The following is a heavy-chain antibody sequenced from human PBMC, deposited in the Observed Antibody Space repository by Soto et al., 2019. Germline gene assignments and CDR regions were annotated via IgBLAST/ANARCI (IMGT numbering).Heavy chain of an antibody. CDR3: ARGWGYDSNDYYYAY. D-gene: IGHD3-22*01. CDR1: GGTFSRHA. V-gene: IGHV1-69*01. CDR2: IILIFGTA. Sequence: QVQLVQSGAEVRKPGSSVKVSCKASGGTFSRHAISWVRQAPGQGLEWMGGIILIFGTANHAQKFQGRVTSIADESTSTVYMELSSLRSEDTAMYYCARGWGYDSNDYYYAYWGQGTLVIVSS. J-gene: IGHJ4*02.